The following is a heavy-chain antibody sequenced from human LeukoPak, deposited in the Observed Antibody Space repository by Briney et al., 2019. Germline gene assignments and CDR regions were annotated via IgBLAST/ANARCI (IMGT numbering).Heavy chain of an antibody. Sequence: GGSLRLSCAASGFTFSSYAMSWVRQAPGKGLEWVSAISGSGGSTYYADSVKGRFTISRDNSKNTLYLQMNSLRAEDTAVYYCAREGCSSTSCYPREYNNWFDPWGQGTLVTVSS. D-gene: IGHD2-2*01. CDR2: ISGSGGST. V-gene: IGHV3-23*01. J-gene: IGHJ5*02. CDR1: GFTFSSYA. CDR3: AREGCSSTSCYPREYNNWFDP.